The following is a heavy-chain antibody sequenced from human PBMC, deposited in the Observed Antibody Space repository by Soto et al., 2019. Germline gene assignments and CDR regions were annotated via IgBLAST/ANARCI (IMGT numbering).Heavy chain of an antibody. D-gene: IGHD3-3*01. CDR3: ARDLLLRFFEWYSSLGYRDGMDV. CDR2: ISAYNGNT. J-gene: IGHJ6*02. Sequence: ASVKVSCKASGYTFTSYGISWVRQAPGQGLEWMGWISAYNGNTNYAQKLQGRVTMTTDTSTSTAYMELRSLRSDDTAVYYCARDLLLRFFEWYSSLGYRDGMDVWAQGTSVPVS. V-gene: IGHV1-18*01. CDR1: GYTFTSYG.